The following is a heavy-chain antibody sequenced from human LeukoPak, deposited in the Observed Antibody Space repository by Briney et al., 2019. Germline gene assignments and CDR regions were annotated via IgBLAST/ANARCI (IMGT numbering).Heavy chain of an antibody. CDR1: GFSFSSYA. CDR2: IYSGGST. V-gene: IGHV3-23*03. Sequence: GGSLRLSCAASGFSFSSYAMSWVRQAPGKGLEWVSVIYSGGSTYYADSVKGRFTISRDNSKNTLYLQMNSLRAEDTAVYYCAKLEKSRGYDYGIDYWGQGTLVTVSS. D-gene: IGHD5-12*01. CDR3: AKLEKSRGYDYGIDY. J-gene: IGHJ4*02.